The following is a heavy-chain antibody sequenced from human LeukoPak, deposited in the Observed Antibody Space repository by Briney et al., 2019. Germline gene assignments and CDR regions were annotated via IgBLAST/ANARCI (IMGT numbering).Heavy chain of an antibody. CDR3: ASGTWIQLWFY. CDR1: GGSFSGYY. Sequence: SETLSLACAVYGGSFSGYYWSWIRKPPGKGLEWIGEINHSGSTNYNPSLKSRVTISVDTSKNQFSLKLSSVTAADTAVYYCASGTWIQLWFYWGQGTLVTVSS. J-gene: IGHJ4*02. CDR2: INHSGST. D-gene: IGHD5-18*01. V-gene: IGHV4-34*01.